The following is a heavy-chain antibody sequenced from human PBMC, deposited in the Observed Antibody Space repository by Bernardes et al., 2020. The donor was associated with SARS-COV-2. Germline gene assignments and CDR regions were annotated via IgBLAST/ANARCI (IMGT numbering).Heavy chain of an antibody. Sequence: GGSLRLWCAASGFTFSSYGMHWVRQAPGKGLEWVAVTSYDGSNKYYTDSVKGRFTISRDNSKNTLYLQMNSLRAEDTAVYYCAKGFYGSGSYGHYFDYWGQGTLVTVSS. D-gene: IGHD3-10*01. CDR2: TSYDGSNK. CDR1: GFTFSSYG. V-gene: IGHV3-30*18. J-gene: IGHJ4*02. CDR3: AKGFYGSGSYGHYFDY.